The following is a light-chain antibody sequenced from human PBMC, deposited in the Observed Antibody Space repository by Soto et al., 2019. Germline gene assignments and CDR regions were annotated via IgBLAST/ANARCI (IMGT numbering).Light chain of an antibody. CDR2: GAS. CDR1: QSISNY. J-gene: IGKJ3*01. CDR3: QQSYNTLIT. V-gene: IGKV1-39*01. Sequence: DIQMTQSPSSLSASVGDRVTITCRASQSISNYVNWYQQKPGKAPKVLIYGASSLQSGVPSRFSGSGSGTDLTLTISSLQPEDFATYYCQQSYNTLITFGPGTKVDIK.